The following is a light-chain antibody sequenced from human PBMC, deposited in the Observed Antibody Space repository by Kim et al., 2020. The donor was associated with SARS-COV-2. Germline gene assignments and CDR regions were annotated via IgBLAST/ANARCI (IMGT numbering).Light chain of an antibody. CDR2: LEKSGSC. Sequence: QPVLTQSSSASASLGSTVRLTCTLSSGHSPYMIAWHQQQPGKAPRYLMQLEKSGSCNKGGGVPDRFSGSSSGADRYLTSPHLQSEDEADYFCETWDSNTVVLGGGTKVPVL. J-gene: IGLJ3*02. CDR3: ETWDSNTVV. CDR1: SGHSPYM. V-gene: IGLV4-60*03.